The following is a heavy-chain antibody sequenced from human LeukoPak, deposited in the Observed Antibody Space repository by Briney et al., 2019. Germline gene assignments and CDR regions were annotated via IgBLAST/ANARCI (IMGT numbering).Heavy chain of an antibody. D-gene: IGHD1-1*01. CDR2: IYSGGST. CDR1: GFIFNNYA. V-gene: IGHV3-53*01. Sequence: GGSLRFYCAASGFIFNNYAMSWVRQAPGKGLEWVSVIYSGGSTYYADSVKGRFTISRDNSKNTLYLQMNSLRAEDTAVYYCARALEWYSGMDVWGQGTTVTVSS. CDR3: ARALEWYSGMDV. J-gene: IGHJ6*02.